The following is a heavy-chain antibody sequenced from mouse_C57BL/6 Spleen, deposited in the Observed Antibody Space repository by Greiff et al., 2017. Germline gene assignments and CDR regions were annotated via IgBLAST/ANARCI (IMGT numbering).Heavy chain of an antibody. CDR3: ASGEYYYGSSYEGFDY. D-gene: IGHD1-1*01. J-gene: IGHJ2*01. CDR1: GYTFTDYN. Sequence: VQLQQSGPELVKPGASVKIPCKASGYTFTDYNMDWVKQSHGKSLEWIGDINPNNGGTIYNQKFKGKATLTVDKSSSTAYMELRSLTSGDTAVYYCASGEYYYGSSYEGFDYGGQGTTLTVSA. V-gene: IGHV1-18*01. CDR2: INPNNGGT.